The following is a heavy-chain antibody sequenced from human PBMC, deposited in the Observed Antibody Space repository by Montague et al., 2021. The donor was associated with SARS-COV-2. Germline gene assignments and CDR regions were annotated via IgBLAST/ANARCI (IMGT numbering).Heavy chain of an antibody. CDR3: ARETNWSYGSSFDY. CDR2: ISSSSSYI. J-gene: IGHJ4*02. CDR1: GFTFSSYS. V-gene: IGHV3-21*01. Sequence: SLSLSCAASGFTFSSYSMNWVRQAPGKGLEWVSSISSSSSYICYADSVKGRFTISRDNAKNSLYLQMNSLRAEDTAVYYCARETNWSYGSSFDYWGQGTLVTVSS. D-gene: IGHD1-26*01.